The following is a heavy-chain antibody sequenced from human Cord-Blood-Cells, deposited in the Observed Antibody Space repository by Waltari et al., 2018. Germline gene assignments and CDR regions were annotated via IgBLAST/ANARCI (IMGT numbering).Heavy chain of an antibody. J-gene: IGHJ4*02. CDR3: ARAPNMVRGVSAIDY. CDR2: INHSGST. V-gene: IGHV4-34*01. Sequence: QVQLQQWGAGLLKPSETLSLTCAVYGGSFSGYYWSWIRQPPGKGLEWIGEINHSGSTNYNPTLKSRVTISVDTSKNQFSLKLRSVTAADTAVYYCARAPNMVRGVSAIDYWGQGTLVTVSS. CDR1: GGSFSGYY. D-gene: IGHD3-10*01.